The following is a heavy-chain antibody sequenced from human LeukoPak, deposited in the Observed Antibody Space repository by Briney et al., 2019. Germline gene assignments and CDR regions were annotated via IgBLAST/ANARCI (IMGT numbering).Heavy chain of an antibody. V-gene: IGHV3-7*01. CDR3: ARVSNNYYYFYMDV. D-gene: IGHD2/OR15-2a*01. CDR1: EFTFSNYW. CDR2: INQDGGEK. Sequence: HPGGSLRLSCEAFEFTFSNYWMSWVRQAPGKGLEWVANINQDGGEKYYVDSVKGRFTISRDNAKNSLYLQMNSLRAEDTAVYYCARVSNNYYYFYMDVWGKGTTVTVSS. J-gene: IGHJ6*03.